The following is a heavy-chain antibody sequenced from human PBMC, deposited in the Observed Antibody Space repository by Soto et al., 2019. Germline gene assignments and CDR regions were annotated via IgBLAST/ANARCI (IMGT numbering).Heavy chain of an antibody. V-gene: IGHV1-69*08. CDR1: GGTFSSYT. CDR2: IIPILGIA. CDR3: ARDYSGYDPSGWFDP. D-gene: IGHD5-12*01. Sequence: QVQLVQSGAEVKKPGSSVKVSCKASGGTFSSYTISWVRQAPGQGLEWMGRIIPILGIANYAQKFQGRVTITADKSTRTAYMELSRLRSEDTAVYYCARDYSGYDPSGWFDPWGQGTLVTVSS. J-gene: IGHJ5*02.